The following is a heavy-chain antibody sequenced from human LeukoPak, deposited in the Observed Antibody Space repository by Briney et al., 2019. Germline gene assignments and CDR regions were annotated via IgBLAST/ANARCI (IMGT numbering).Heavy chain of an antibody. CDR2: IYTSGST. CDR3: ARAAGRSSSVDY. V-gene: IGHV4-61*02. J-gene: IGHJ4*02. D-gene: IGHD6-6*01. Sequence: SETLSLTCTVSGGSITSGIYYWSWIRQPAGKGLEWIGRIYTSGSTNYNPSLKSRVTMSVDTSKNQFSLKLSSVTAADTAVYYCARAAGRSSSVDYWGQGTLVTVSS. CDR1: GGSITSGIYY.